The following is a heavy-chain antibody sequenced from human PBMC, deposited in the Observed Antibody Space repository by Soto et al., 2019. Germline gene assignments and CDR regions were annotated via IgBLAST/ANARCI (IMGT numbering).Heavy chain of an antibody. CDR1: GGTFSSYT. V-gene: IGHV1-69*02. CDR3: ARGWRCSSTSCQVNWFDP. Sequence: ASVKVSCKASGGTFSSYTISWVRQAPGQGLEWMGRIIPILGIANYAQKFQGRVTITADKSTSTAYMELSSLRSEDTAVYYCARGWRCSSTSCQVNWFDPWGQGTLVTVSS. J-gene: IGHJ5*02. CDR2: IIPILGIA. D-gene: IGHD2-2*01.